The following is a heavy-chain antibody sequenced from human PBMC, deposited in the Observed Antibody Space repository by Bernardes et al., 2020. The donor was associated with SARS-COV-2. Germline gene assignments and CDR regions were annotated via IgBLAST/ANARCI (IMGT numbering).Heavy chain of an antibody. J-gene: IGHJ4*02. CDR3: VKDFNWFSGS. Sequence: GGSLSLSRTASGFPFSTYAMLWVRPTPGKGLEWVSGISVDGGTIWDADSVKGRFTISRDNSKSTVSLQMNSLRVEDTAVYYCVKDFNWFSGSWGQGTLVTVSS. D-gene: IGHD3-9*01. CDR1: GFPFSTYA. V-gene: IGHV3-23*01. CDR2: ISVDGGTI.